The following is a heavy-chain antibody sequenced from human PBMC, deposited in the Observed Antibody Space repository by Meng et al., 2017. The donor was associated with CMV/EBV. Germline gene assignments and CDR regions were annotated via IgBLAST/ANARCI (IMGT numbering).Heavy chain of an antibody. CDR2: INHSGST. CDR3: ARGGNWFDP. Sequence: QVQLQQWGAGLLKPSEPLSLTCAVYVGSFSGYYWSWIRQPPGKGLEWIGEINHSGSTNYNPSLKSRVTISVGTSKNQFSLKLSSVTAADTAVYYCARGGNWFDPWGQGTLVTVSS. V-gene: IGHV4-34*01. CDR1: VGSFSGYY. J-gene: IGHJ5*02.